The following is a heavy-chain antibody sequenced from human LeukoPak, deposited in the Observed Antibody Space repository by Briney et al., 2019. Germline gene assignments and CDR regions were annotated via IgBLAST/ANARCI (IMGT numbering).Heavy chain of an antibody. D-gene: IGHD6-13*01. CDR3: ARDGGSSWYLDY. CDR2: ISSSGNTT. Sequence: PGGSLRLSGAASGFTFSDYYMSWIRQAPGKGLECVSYISSSGNTTYHADSVKGRFTISRDNAKNSLYLQMSSLRAEDTAVYYSARDGGSSWYLDYWGQGTLVTVSS. CDR1: GFTFSDYY. J-gene: IGHJ4*02. V-gene: IGHV3-11*04.